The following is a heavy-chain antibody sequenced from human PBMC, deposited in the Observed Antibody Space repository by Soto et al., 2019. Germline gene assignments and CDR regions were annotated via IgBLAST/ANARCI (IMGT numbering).Heavy chain of an antibody. Sequence: SGPTLVNPTQTLTLTCTFSGFSLTTSGVGVGWIRQSPGKALEWLSLIYWDDDKRYSPSLKSRLTITKDTSKNQVVLTMTDMDPVDTATYYCAHVPDFGNDMRHFHYWGQGILDTVSS. CDR2: IYWDDDK. J-gene: IGHJ4*02. D-gene: IGHD3-3*01. CDR1: GFSLTTSGVG. V-gene: IGHV2-5*02. CDR3: AHVPDFGNDMRHFHY.